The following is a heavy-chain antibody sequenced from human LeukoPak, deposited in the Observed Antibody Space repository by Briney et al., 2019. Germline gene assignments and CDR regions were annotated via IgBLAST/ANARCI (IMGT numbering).Heavy chain of an antibody. CDR2: ISWDGGST. J-gene: IGHJ4*02. CDR1: GFTFDDYA. Sequence: PGGSLRLSCAASGFTFDDYAMHWVRQAPGKGLEWVSLISWDGGSTYYADSVKGRFTISRDNSKNSLYLQMNSLRAEDTALYYCARGEYSSGWYTQPHPDYWGQGTLVTVSS. CDR3: ARGEYSSGWYTQPHPDY. V-gene: IGHV3-43D*03. D-gene: IGHD6-19*01.